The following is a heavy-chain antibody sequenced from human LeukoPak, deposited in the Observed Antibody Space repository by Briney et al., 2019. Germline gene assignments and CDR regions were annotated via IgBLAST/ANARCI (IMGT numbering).Heavy chain of an antibody. D-gene: IGHD6-6*01. Sequence: ASVKVSCKASGYTFTGYYMLWVRQAPGQGLEWMGRINPNSGGTNYAQKFQGRVTMTRDTSISTAYMELSRLRSDDTAVYYCARDVLAARPLVGWFDPWGQGTLVTVSS. CDR2: INPNSGGT. CDR3: ARDVLAARPLVGWFDP. J-gene: IGHJ5*02. V-gene: IGHV1-2*06. CDR1: GYTFTGYY.